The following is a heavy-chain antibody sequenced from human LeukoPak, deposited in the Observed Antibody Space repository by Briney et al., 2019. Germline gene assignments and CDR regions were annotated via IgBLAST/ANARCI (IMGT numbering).Heavy chain of an antibody. J-gene: IGHJ4*02. CDR1: GYTFTSHG. Sequence: ASVKVSCKASGYTFTSHGISWVRQAPGQGLEWMGWISAYNGNTNYAQKLQGRVTMTTDTSTSTAYMELRSLRSDDTAVCYCARDDSSGYHDYWGQGTLVTVSS. V-gene: IGHV1-18*01. D-gene: IGHD3-22*01. CDR2: ISAYNGNT. CDR3: ARDDSSGYHDY.